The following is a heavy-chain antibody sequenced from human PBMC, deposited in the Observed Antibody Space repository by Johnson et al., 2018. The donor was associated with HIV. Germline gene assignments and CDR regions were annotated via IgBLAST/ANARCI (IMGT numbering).Heavy chain of an antibody. CDR1: GFTVSSNY. CDR3: ARFEYSSSSDPVEDEVNAFDI. J-gene: IGHJ3*02. Sequence: VQLVESGGGLIQPGGSLRLSCAASGFTVSSNYMSWVRQAPGKGLEWVSVIYSGGSTYYADSVKGRFTISRDNSKNTPYLQMNSLRVEDTAVYYCARFEYSSSSDPVEDEVNAFDIWGQGTMVTVSS. CDR2: IYSGGST. D-gene: IGHD6-6*01. V-gene: IGHV3-53*01.